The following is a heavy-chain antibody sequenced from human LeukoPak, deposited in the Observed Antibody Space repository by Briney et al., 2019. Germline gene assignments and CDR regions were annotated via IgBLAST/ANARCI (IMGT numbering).Heavy chain of an antibody. J-gene: IGHJ3*02. CDR1: GGSISGYY. Sequence: PSETLSLTCTVSGGSISGYYWSWIRQPPGKGLECIGYIYYSGSTNYNPSLKNRVTISVDTSRNQFSLKLSSVTAADTAVYYCATSRRQYYYDSSGGDAFDIWGQGTMVTVSS. D-gene: IGHD3-22*01. CDR2: IYYSGST. CDR3: ATSRRQYYYDSSGGDAFDI. V-gene: IGHV4-59*12.